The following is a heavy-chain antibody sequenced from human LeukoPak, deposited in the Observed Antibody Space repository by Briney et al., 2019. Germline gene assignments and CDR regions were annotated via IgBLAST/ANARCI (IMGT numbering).Heavy chain of an antibody. CDR1: GYTFTSYD. J-gene: IGHJ4*02. D-gene: IGHD3-9*01. Sequence: ASVKVSCKASGYTFTSYDINWVRQSTGQGLEWMGWMNPNSGNTGYAQKFQGRVTMTRNTSISTAYMELSSLRSEDTAVYYCARGSGVLRYFDWLLYLGKYYFDYWGQGTLVTVSS. V-gene: IGHV1-8*01. CDR2: MNPNSGNT. CDR3: ARGSGVLRYFDWLLYLGKYYFDY.